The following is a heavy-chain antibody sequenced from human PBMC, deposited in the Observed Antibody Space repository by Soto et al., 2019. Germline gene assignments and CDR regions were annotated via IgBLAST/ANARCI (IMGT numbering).Heavy chain of an antibody. CDR3: ARRPWANYYYYGMDV. Sequence: QVQLVQSGAEVKKPGASVKVSCKASGYTFTSYDINWVRQATGQGLEWMGWMNPNSGNTGYAQKFQGRVTMTRNTSRSTAYMELSSLSSEDTAVYYCARRPWANYYYYGMDVWGQGTTVTVSS. CDR1: GYTFTSYD. V-gene: IGHV1-8*01. CDR2: MNPNSGNT. J-gene: IGHJ6*02. D-gene: IGHD7-27*01.